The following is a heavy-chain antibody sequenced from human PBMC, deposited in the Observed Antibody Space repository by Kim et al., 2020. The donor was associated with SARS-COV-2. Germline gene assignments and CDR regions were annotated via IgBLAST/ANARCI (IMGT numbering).Heavy chain of an antibody. CDR2: ISYDGSIK. V-gene: IGHV3-30*18. D-gene: IGHD6-19*01. J-gene: IGHJ4*02. Sequence: GGSLRLSCAASGFTFSNYAMHWVRQAPGKGLEWVAVISYDGSIKYYPDSVKGRFTISRDNSKNTLYLQMNSLRAEDTAVYYCAKSDYSYSSDWRDWGQGTLVTVSS. CDR1: GFTFSNYA. CDR3: AKSDYSYSSDWRD.